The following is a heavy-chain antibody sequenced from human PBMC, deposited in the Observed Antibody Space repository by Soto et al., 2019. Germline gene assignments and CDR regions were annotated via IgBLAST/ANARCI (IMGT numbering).Heavy chain of an antibody. V-gene: IGHV1-69*06. CDR3: ASFVPSGYQLLWGYYYGMDV. J-gene: IGHJ6*02. CDR1: GGTFSSYA. Sequence: GASVKVSCKASGGTFSSYAISWVRQAPVQGLEWMGGIIPIFGTANYAQKFQGRVTITADKSTSTAYMELSSLRSEDTAVYYCASFVPSGYQLLWGYYYGMDVWGQGTTVTVSS. CDR2: IIPIFGTA. D-gene: IGHD2-2*01.